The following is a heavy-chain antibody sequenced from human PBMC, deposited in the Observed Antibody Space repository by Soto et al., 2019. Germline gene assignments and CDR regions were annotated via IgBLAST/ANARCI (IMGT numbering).Heavy chain of an antibody. J-gene: IGHJ3*02. V-gene: IGHV3-74*01. Sequence: PGGSLRRSCAASGFTFSSHWIHWVRQAPGQGLVWVSRTKTDGSTTYADFVKGRFTISRDNAKNTLYLQMNSLRAEDTAVYYCARDMRAVPWYGGVSSAFDMWGQGTMVTVSS. D-gene: IGHD3-10*01. CDR1: GFTFSSHW. CDR2: TKTDGST. CDR3: ARDMRAVPWYGGVSSAFDM.